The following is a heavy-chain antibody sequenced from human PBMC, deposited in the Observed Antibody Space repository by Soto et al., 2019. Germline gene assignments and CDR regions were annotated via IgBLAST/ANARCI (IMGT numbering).Heavy chain of an antibody. Sequence: QVQLVESGGGVVQPGRSLRLSCAASGFTFSSYGMHWVRQAPGKGLEWVAVISYDGSNKYYADSVKGRFTISRDNSKNTLSLQMNSLRAEDTAVYYCAKLSPRYYYDSSGYYWADYWGQGTLVTVSS. V-gene: IGHV3-30*18. CDR3: AKLSPRYYYDSSGYYWADY. J-gene: IGHJ4*02. D-gene: IGHD3-22*01. CDR1: GFTFSSYG. CDR2: ISYDGSNK.